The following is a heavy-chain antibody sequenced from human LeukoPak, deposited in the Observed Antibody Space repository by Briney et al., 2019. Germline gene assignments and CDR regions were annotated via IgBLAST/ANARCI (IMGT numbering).Heavy chain of an antibody. D-gene: IGHD2-15*01. Sequence: VASVKVSCKASGFTFTSSAMQWVRQARGQRLEWVGWIVVGSGNTNYAQKFQERVTITRDMSTSTAYMELSSLRSEDTAVYYCAAAQNFPVYCSGGSCSYYFDYWGQGTLVTVFS. CDR2: IVVGSGNT. CDR3: AAAQNFPVYCSGGSCSYYFDY. V-gene: IGHV1-58*02. J-gene: IGHJ4*02. CDR1: GFTFTSSA.